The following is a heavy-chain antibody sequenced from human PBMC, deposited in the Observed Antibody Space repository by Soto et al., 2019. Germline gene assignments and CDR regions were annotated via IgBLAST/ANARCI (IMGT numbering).Heavy chain of an antibody. V-gene: IGHV3-23*01. D-gene: IGHD6-6*01. J-gene: IGHJ5*02. CDR3: AKHRTIAARNYDA. CDR2: ISGSVGST. Sequence: DVQLLESGGGLVQPGGSLSLACEASGFTFSDHGMSWVRQAPGKGLEWVSAISGSVGSTYYANSVKGRFTISRDNSKNTLFLQMSSLRDEDTAVYYCAKHRTIAARNYDAWGQGALVTVSS. CDR1: GFTFSDHG.